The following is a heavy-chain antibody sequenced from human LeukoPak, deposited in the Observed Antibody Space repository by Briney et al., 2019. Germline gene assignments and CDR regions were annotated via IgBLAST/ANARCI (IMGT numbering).Heavy chain of an antibody. V-gene: IGHV1-46*01. Sequence: ASVKVSCKASGYSFTTYYMHWVRQAPGQGLEWIGIINPSGGSTDYSQRFQGRVTMTRDTSTSTVHMELSSLGSDDTAVYYCARAEPFSGGWYYHYWGQGTLVTVSS. CDR1: GYSFTTYY. D-gene: IGHD6-19*01. CDR3: ARAEPFSGGWYYHY. J-gene: IGHJ4*02. CDR2: INPSGGST.